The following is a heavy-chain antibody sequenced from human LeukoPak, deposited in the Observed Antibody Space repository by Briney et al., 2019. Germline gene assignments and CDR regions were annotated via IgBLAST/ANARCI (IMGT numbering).Heavy chain of an antibody. V-gene: IGHV3-23*01. CDR3: AKDSGSRLDY. CDR1: GFTFSSYS. Sequence: GGSLRLSCAASGFTFSSYSMNWVRQAPGKGLEWVSAISGSGGSTYYADSVKGRFTISRDNSKNTLYLQMNSLRAEDTAVYYCAKDSGSRLDYWGQGTLVTVSS. D-gene: IGHD2-15*01. J-gene: IGHJ4*02. CDR2: ISGSGGST.